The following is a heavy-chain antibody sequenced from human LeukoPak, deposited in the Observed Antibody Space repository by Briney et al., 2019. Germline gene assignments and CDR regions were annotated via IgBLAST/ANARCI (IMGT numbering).Heavy chain of an antibody. Sequence: ASVKVSCKASGYTFTGYYIHWVRQAPGQGLEWMGWISAYNGNTNYAQKLQGRVTMTTDTSTSTAYMELRSLRFDDTAVYYCARDPSPYCSGGGCYSAYWGQGTLVTVSS. CDR1: GYTFTGYY. J-gene: IGHJ4*02. D-gene: IGHD2-15*01. V-gene: IGHV1-18*04. CDR2: ISAYNGNT. CDR3: ARDPSPYCSGGGCYSAY.